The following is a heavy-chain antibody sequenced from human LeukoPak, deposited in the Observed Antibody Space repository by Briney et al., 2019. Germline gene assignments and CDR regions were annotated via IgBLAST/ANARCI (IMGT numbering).Heavy chain of an antibody. CDR2: IYYSGGT. D-gene: IGHD6-6*01. V-gene: IGHV4-59*01. CDR3: ATWSISSSSFDY. CDR1: GGSISSYY. Sequence: SETLSLTCTVSGGSISSYYWNWIRQPPGKGLEWIGYIYYSGGTNYNPSLKSRVTISVDTSKNQFSLRLSSVTAAGTAVYYCATWSISSSSFDYWGQGTLVTVSS. J-gene: IGHJ4*02.